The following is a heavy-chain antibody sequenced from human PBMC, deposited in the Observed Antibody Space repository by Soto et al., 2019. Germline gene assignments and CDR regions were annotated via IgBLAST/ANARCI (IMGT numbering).Heavy chain of an antibody. V-gene: IGHV4-30-4*01. Sequence: PSETLSLTCTVSGGSISSGDYYWSWIRQPPGKGLEWIGYIYYSGSTYYNPSLKSRVTISVDTSKNQFSLKLSSVTAADTAAYYCARARGYCSGGSCYSWNWFDPWGQGTLVTVSS. D-gene: IGHD2-15*01. CDR3: ARARGYCSGGSCYSWNWFDP. CDR2: IYYSGST. CDR1: GGSISSGDYY. J-gene: IGHJ5*02.